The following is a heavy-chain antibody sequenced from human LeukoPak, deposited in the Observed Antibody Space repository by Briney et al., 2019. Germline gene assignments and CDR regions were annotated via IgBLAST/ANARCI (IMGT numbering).Heavy chain of an antibody. CDR3: TIWFGDPPG. V-gene: IGHV3-23*01. CDR2: ISNSGGGT. J-gene: IGHJ4*02. CDR1: GFTFSSYA. Sequence: GESLKISCAASGFTFSSYAMSWVRQAPGKGLEWVSAISNSGGGTYYADSVKGRFTISRDNSKNTLYLQMNSLRAEDTAVYYCTIWFGDPPGWGQGTLVTVSS. D-gene: IGHD3-10*01.